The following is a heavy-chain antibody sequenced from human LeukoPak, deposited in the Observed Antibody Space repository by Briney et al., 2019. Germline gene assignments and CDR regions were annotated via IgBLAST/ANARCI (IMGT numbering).Heavy chain of an antibody. CDR3: ATRNSRDDYNY. V-gene: IGHV4-31*03. CDR1: GGSISSGDYY. J-gene: IGHJ4*02. CDR2: IYYTGST. D-gene: IGHD5-24*01. Sequence: SETLSLTCSVFGGSISSGDYYWSWIRQHPWKGLAWIGYIYYTGSTYYNPSLKSRLTISVDTSKNQFSLKLSSVTAADTAIYYCATRNSRDDYNYWGQGTLVTVSS.